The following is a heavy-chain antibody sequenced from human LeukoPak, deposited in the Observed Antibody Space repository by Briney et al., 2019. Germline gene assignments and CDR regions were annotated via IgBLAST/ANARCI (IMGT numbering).Heavy chain of an antibody. CDR2: IYYSGST. CDR3: ARQTRWLQFGLDY. J-gene: IGHJ4*02. V-gene: IGHV4-59*08. CDR1: GGSISSYY. D-gene: IGHD5-24*01. Sequence: NPSETLSLTCTVSGGSISSYYWSWIRQPPGKGLEWIGYIYYSGSTNYNPSLKSRVTISVDTSKNQFSLKLSSVAAADTAVYYCARQTRWLQFGLDYWGQGTLVTVSS.